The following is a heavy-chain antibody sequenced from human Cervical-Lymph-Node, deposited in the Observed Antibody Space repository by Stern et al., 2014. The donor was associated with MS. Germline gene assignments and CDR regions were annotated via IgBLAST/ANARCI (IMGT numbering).Heavy chain of an antibody. V-gene: IGHV1-2*02. J-gene: IGHJ4*02. CDR1: GYTFTEYD. CDR2: FSPKSGAT. CDR3: ARRIAVAGTHYYDIFGH. Sequence: VQLEESGAEVKKPGASVKVSCKASGYTFTEYDIHWVRQAPGQGLEWMGWFSPKSGATQIAQKFQGRVIMTSTTSISAACMELSGLTSDDTAIYYCARRIAVAGTHYYDIFGHWGQGTLVTVSS. D-gene: IGHD6-13*01.